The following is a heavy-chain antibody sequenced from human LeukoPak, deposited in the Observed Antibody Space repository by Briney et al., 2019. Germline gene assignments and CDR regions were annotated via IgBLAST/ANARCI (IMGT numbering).Heavy chain of an antibody. CDR1: GFTFGDYA. V-gene: IGHV3-30-3*01. CDR3: ASSGIGYCSGGSCPNYFDY. J-gene: IGHJ4*02. D-gene: IGHD2-15*01. CDR2: ISYDGSNK. Sequence: GRSLRLSCTASGFTFGDYAMSWFRQAPGKGLEWVAVISYDGSNKYYADSVKGRFTISRDNSKNTLYLQMNSLRAEDTAVYYCASSGIGYCSGGSCPNYFDYWGQGTLVTVSS.